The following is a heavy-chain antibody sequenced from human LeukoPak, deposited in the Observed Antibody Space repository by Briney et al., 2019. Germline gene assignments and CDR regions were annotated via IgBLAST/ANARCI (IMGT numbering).Heavy chain of an antibody. CDR1: GFAFSTYW. V-gene: IGHV3-7*01. D-gene: IGHD3-16*01. CDR3: VSNWGSYPDC. CDR2: IKGDGSEK. J-gene: IGHJ4*02. Sequence: GGSLRLPCAASGFAFSTYWMTWVRQAPGKGLEWVANIKGDGSEKYYVDSVKGRFSIFRDNAKNSLYLQMNSLRAEDTALYYCVSNWGSYPDCWGQGALVSVSS.